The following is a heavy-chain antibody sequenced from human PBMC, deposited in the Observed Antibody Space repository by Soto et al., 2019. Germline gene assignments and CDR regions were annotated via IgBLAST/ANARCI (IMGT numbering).Heavy chain of an antibody. Sequence: EVQLLESGGDLVQPGESLRVSCAASGFTLGNYAMSWVRQAPGKGLEWVSSISGSGGSTYYADSVKGRFTIARDNSKSTLSLQMNSLRVDDTALYYCARAPASSLTASLPFDYWGQGTLVTVSS. CDR1: GFTLGNYA. D-gene: IGHD5-18*01. CDR3: ARAPASSLTASLPFDY. V-gene: IGHV3-23*01. J-gene: IGHJ4*02. CDR2: ISGSGGST.